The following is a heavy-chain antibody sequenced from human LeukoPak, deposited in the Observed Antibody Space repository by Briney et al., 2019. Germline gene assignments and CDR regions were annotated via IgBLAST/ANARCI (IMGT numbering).Heavy chain of an antibody. CDR2: IIPILGIA. J-gene: IGHJ4*02. V-gene: IGHV1-69*04. CDR3: ARESSVVVTAGGLVY. CDR1: GYTFTSYG. Sequence: ASVKVSWKASGYTFTSYGISWVRQAPGQGLEWMGRIIPILGIANYAQKFQGRVTITADKSTSTAYMELSSLRSEDTAVYYCARESSVVVTAGGLVYWGQGTLVTVSS. D-gene: IGHD2-21*02.